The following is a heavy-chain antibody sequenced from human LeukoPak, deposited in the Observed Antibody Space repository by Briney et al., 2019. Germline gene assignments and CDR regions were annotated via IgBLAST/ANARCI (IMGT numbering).Heavy chain of an antibody. J-gene: IGHJ4*02. CDR2: ISGSGGNT. D-gene: IGHD3-3*01. CDR3: ARGGPEWPLDY. V-gene: IGHV3-23*01. Sequence: PGGSLRLSCAASGFTFSNHAMSWVRQAPGKGLEWVSAISGSGGNTYYADSVKGRFTISRDNSKNTLYLQMDSLRAEDTAVYYCARGGPEWPLDYWGQGTLVTVSS. CDR1: GFTFSNHA.